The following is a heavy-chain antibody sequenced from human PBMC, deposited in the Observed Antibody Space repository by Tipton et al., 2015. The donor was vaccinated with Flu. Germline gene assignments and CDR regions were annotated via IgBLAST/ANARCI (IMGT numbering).Heavy chain of an antibody. D-gene: IGHD3-10*01. CDR1: GDSFSSNYY. V-gene: IGHV4-38-2*02. Sequence: LRLSCTLSGDSFSSNYYWGWIRQPPGKGLEWIGCVYHGGTTYYNPSLKSRVAISLDTFQNQFSLKLTSVTAADTAVYYCATTTYYYGSGSHDYWGQGTLVTVSS. CDR2: VYHGGTT. J-gene: IGHJ4*02. CDR3: ATTTYYYGSGSHDY.